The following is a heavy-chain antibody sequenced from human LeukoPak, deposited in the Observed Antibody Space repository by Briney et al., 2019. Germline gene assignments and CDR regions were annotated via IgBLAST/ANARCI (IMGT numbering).Heavy chain of an antibody. J-gene: IGHJ4*02. Sequence: GASLKVSCKASGYTFTSYGISWVRQAPGQGGEWMGWISAYNGNTNYAQKRQGRVTMTTDTSTSTAYMELRSLRSNDTAVYYCARHSGSYSDYWGQGTLDTVSS. D-gene: IGHD1-26*01. CDR2: ISAYNGNT. CDR1: GYTFTSYG. V-gene: IGHV1-18*01. CDR3: ARHSGSYSDY.